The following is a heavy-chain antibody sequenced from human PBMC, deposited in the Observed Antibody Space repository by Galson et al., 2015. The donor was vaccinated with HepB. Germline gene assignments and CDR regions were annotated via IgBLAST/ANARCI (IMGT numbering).Heavy chain of an antibody. J-gene: IGHJ4*02. CDR3: ARSLGHCSSTSCRFEY. Sequence: SLRLSCAASGFTFSSYGMSWVRQAPGKGLEWVSTISDSGISTYYAGSVKGRFTISRDNSKNTLYLQMNSLRDEDTAVYYCARSLGHCSSTSCRFEYWGQGTLVSVSS. D-gene: IGHD2-2*01. CDR2: ISDSGIST. V-gene: IGHV3-23*01. CDR1: GFTFSSYG.